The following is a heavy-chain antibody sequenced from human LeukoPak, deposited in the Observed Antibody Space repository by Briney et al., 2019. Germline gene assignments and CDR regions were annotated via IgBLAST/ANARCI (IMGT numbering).Heavy chain of an antibody. D-gene: IGHD4-17*01. Sequence: GGSLRLSCAASGFTFSNYEMNWVRQAPGKGLEWVSYISSSGTTIYYADSVKGRFTISRDYAKKSLYLQMNSLRAEDTAVYYCARRKTTVTTVDYWGQGTLVTVSS. CDR3: ARRKTTVTTVDY. CDR1: GFTFSNYE. V-gene: IGHV3-48*03. J-gene: IGHJ4*02. CDR2: ISSSGTTI.